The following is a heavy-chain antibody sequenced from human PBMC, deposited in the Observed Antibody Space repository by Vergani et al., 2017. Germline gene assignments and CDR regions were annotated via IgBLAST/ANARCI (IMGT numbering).Heavy chain of an antibody. D-gene: IGHD2-15*01. CDR1: GFTFSSYG. V-gene: IGHV3-33*01. CDR2: IWYDGSNK. Sequence: QVQLVESGGGVVQPGRSLRLSCAASGFTFSSYGMHWVRQAPGKGLEWVAVIWYDGSNKYYADSVKGRFTISRDNSKNTLYLQMNSLRAEDTAVYYCAREDIVVVVATSFDYWGQGTLVTVSS. J-gene: IGHJ4*02. CDR3: AREDIVVVVATSFDY.